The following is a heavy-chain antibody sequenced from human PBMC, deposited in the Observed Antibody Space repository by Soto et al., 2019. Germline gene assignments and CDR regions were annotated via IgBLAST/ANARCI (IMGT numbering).Heavy chain of an antibody. J-gene: IGHJ6*02. CDR3: ARAGIAYCSSTTCYLYYYVMDV. CDR1: GGTFSSYA. Sequence: SVKVSCKASGGTFSSYAISWVRQAPGQGLEWMGGIIPIFGTANYAQKFQGRVTITADESTSTAYMELTSLTSGDTAVYYCARAGIAYCSSTTCYLYYYVMDVWGQGTTVTVSS. D-gene: IGHD2-2*01. V-gene: IGHV1-69*13. CDR2: IIPIFGTA.